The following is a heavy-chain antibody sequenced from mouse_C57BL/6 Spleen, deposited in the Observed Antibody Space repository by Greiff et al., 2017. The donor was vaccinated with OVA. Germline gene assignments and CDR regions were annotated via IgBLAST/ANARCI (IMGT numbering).Heavy chain of an antibody. D-gene: IGHD1-1*01. Sequence: VQLQQSGAELARPGASVKLSCKASGYTFTSYGISWVKQRTGQGLEWIGEIYPRSGNTYYNEKFKGKATLTADKSSSTAYMELRSLTSEDSAVDFCARFWTTVVEDAMDYRGQGTSVTVSS. CDR1: GYTFTSYG. CDR2: IYPRSGNT. J-gene: IGHJ4*01. V-gene: IGHV1-81*01. CDR3: ARFWTTVVEDAMDY.